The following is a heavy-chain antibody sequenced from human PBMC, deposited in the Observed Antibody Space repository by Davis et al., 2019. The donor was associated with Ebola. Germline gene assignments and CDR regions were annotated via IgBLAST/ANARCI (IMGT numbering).Heavy chain of an antibody. J-gene: IGHJ4*02. CDR3: ARDSGIFGDYYFDS. V-gene: IGHV3-33*01. CDR1: GFTFSSYG. Sequence: GESLKISCAASGFTFSSYGMHWVRQAPGKGLEWVAVIWFDGSNKYYTDSVKGRFTISRDNSKNTLYLQMNSLRAEDTAVYYCARDSGIFGDYYFDSWGQGTLVTVSS. CDR2: IWFDGSNK. D-gene: IGHD3-10*02.